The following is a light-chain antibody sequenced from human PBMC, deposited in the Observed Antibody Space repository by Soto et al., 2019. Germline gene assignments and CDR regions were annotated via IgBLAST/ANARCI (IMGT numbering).Light chain of an antibody. CDR3: SSYTSSHTYV. CDR1: SSDVGGYNY. V-gene: IGLV2-14*01. Sequence: QSALTQPASVSGSPGKSITVSCTGTSSDVGGYNYVSWYQQHPGKAPKLMIYEVNNRPSGVSNRFSGSKSGNTASLTISGLQAEDEADYFCSSYTSSHTYVFGSGTKLTVL. CDR2: EVN. J-gene: IGLJ1*01.